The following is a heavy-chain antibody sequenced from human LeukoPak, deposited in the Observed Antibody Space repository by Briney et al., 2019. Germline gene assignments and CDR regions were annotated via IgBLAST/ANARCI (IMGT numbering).Heavy chain of an antibody. CDR1: GGTFSSYA. J-gene: IGHJ4*02. Sequence: GASVKVSCKASGGTFSSYAISWVRQAPGQGLEWMGGIIPIFGTANYAQKFQGRVTITADESTSTAYMELSSLRSEDTAVYYCARDDYGGNPDFDYWGQGTLVTVSS. CDR2: IIPIFGTA. D-gene: IGHD4-23*01. CDR3: ARDDYGGNPDFDY. V-gene: IGHV1-69*13.